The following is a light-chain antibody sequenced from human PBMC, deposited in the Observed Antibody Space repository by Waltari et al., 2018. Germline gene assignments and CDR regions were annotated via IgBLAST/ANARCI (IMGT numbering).Light chain of an antibody. CDR3: QQYYSTPLT. CDR1: QSISSW. Sequence: DIQMTQSPSTLSASVGDRVTITCRASQSISSWLAWYQQQPGKAPQVLIYKESSLESGVPSRFSGSGSGTEFTLTISSLQPEDVAVYYCQQYYSTPLTFGGGTKVEIK. CDR2: KES. J-gene: IGKJ4*01. V-gene: IGKV1-5*03.